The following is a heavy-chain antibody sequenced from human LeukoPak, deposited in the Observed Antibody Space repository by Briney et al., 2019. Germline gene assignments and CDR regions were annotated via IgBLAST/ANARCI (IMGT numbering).Heavy chain of an antibody. CDR3: ARHSSGWSHFDY. CDR1: GGSFSGYY. Sequence: PSETLSLTCAVYGGSFSGYYWSWIRQHPGKGLEWIGYVYYSGSTYYNPSLKSRVTISVDTSKNQFSLKLSSVTAADTAVYYCARHSSGWSHFDYWGQGTLVTVSS. CDR2: VYYSGST. J-gene: IGHJ4*02. D-gene: IGHD6-19*01. V-gene: IGHV4-31*11.